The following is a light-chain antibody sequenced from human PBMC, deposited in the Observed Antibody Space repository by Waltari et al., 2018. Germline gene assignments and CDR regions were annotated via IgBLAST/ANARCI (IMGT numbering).Light chain of an antibody. CDR2: AVS. CDR3: ASYTSANTVV. Sequence: QSALTQPASVSGSPGQSITISCIGTSSDIGGHDAGSWYRQKPGKAPELTIFAVSSRPVATSPRVSGSKSGDTASLTISGLQADAEGDYYCASYTSANTVVFGGGTKLTVL. J-gene: IGLJ3*02. CDR1: SSDIGGHDA. V-gene: IGLV2-14*01.